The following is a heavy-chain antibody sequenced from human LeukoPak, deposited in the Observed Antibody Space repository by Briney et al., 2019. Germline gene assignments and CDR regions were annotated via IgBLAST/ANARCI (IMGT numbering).Heavy chain of an antibody. Sequence: PGGYLRLSCAASGFTFSSYSMNWVRQAPGKGLEWVSYISSSSSTIYYADSVKGRFTISRDNAKNSLYLQMNSLRAEDTAVYYCAREPLGYCSSTSCSFSLDYWGQGTLVTVSS. D-gene: IGHD2-2*01. CDR1: GFTFSSYS. CDR3: AREPLGYCSSTSCSFSLDY. CDR2: ISSSSSTI. J-gene: IGHJ4*02. V-gene: IGHV3-48*01.